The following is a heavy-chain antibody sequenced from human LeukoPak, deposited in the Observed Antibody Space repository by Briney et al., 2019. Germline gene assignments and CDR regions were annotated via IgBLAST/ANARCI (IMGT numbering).Heavy chain of an antibody. D-gene: IGHD3-22*01. CDR2: IYYSGST. CDR1: GGSISSSSYY. J-gene: IGHJ3*02. V-gene: IGHV4-39*01. Sequence: PSETLSLTCTVSGGSISSSSYYWGWIRQPPGKGLEWIGSIYYSGSTYYNPSLKSRVTISVDTSKNQFSLKLSSVTAADTAVYYCARRWDYYDSSAFDIWGQGTMVTVSS. CDR3: ARRWDYYDSSAFDI.